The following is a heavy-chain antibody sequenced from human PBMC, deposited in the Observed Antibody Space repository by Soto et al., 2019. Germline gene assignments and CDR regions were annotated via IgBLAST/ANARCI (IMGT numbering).Heavy chain of an antibody. CDR2: IYYSGST. CDR1: GGPIRSGDYY. D-gene: IGHD2-15*01. J-gene: IGHJ4*02. Sequence: SETLSLTCTVSGGPIRSGDYYWSWIRQPPGKGLEQIGYIYYSGSTYYNPSLKSLVTISVDTSKNQFSLKLSSVTAADTAVYYCARDLPNCSGGSCYNYWGQGNLVTVSS. CDR3: ARDLPNCSGGSCYNY. V-gene: IGHV4-30-4*01.